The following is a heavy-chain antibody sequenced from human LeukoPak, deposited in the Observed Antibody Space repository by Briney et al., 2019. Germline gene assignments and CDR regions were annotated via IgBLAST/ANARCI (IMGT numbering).Heavy chain of an antibody. D-gene: IGHD6-6*01. CDR1: GYTFTGDY. Sequence: ASVKVSCKASGYTFTGDYMHAVRQAPGQGLEWMGWINPNSGGTNYAQKFQGRVTMTRDTSISTAYMELSRLRSDDTAVYYCASGETIAARPEFDYWGQGTLVTVSS. CDR3: ASGETIAARPEFDY. V-gene: IGHV1-2*02. CDR2: INPNSGGT. J-gene: IGHJ4*02.